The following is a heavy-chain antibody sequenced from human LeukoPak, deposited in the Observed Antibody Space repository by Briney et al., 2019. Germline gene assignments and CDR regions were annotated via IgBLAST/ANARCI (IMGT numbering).Heavy chain of an antibody. CDR2: IYYSGTT. J-gene: IGHJ6*02. Sequence: PSETLSLTCTLSGGTISTYYWNWLRQTPGKGLEWIGYIYYSGTTNYVPSLKSRVTISVDTSRNQFSLKLNSVTPADTAVYYCARGGSLPLYYYGLDVWGQGTPVTVSS. CDR1: GGTISTYY. V-gene: IGHV4-59*01. CDR3: ARGGSLPLYYYGLDV. D-gene: IGHD1-26*01.